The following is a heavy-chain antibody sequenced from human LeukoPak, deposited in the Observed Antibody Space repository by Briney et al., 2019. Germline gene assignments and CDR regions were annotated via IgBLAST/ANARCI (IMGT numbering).Heavy chain of an antibody. CDR1: GFTFSDYY. D-gene: IGHD2-2*01. Sequence: GGSLRLSCAASGFTFSDYYMSWIRQAPGKGLEWVSYISGSSTYTNYAESVKGRFTISRDNAKNLLYLQMNSLRAEDTAVHHCARDCTSTSCYVFDYWGQGTLVSVSS. V-gene: IGHV3-11*05. J-gene: IGHJ4*02. CDR3: ARDCTSTSCYVFDY. CDR2: ISGSSTYT.